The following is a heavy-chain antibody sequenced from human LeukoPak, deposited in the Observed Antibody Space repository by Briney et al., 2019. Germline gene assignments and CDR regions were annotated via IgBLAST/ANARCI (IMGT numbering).Heavy chain of an antibody. D-gene: IGHD7-27*01. J-gene: IGHJ3*02. V-gene: IGHV4-38-2*02. Sequence: PSETLSLTCTVSHYSISSNYYWGWIRQPPGKGLEWIGSIYHSGSTYYNPSLKSRVTISVDTSKNQFSLKLTSVTAADTAVYYCAKILGSGVWYGFDIWGQGTMVTVSS. CDR2: IYHSGST. CDR3: AKILGSGVWYGFDI. CDR1: HYSISSNYY.